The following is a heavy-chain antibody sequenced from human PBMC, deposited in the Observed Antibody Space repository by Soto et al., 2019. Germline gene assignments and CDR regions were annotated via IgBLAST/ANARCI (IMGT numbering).Heavy chain of an antibody. CDR1: GGSFSGYY. V-gene: IGHV4-34*01. D-gene: IGHD3-9*01. J-gene: IGHJ4*02. Sequence: PSETLSLTCAVYGGSFSGYYWSWIRQPPGKGLEWIGEINHSGSTNYNPSLKSRVTISVDTSKNQFSLKLSSVTAADTAVYYCARGFPSHLPQTQGELRYFDSSIVHFDYWGQGTLVTVSS. CDR3: ARGFPSHLPQTQGELRYFDSSIVHFDY. CDR2: INHSGST.